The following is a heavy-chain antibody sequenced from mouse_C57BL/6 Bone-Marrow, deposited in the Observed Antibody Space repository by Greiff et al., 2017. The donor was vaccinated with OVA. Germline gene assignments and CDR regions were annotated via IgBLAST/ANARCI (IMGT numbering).Heavy chain of an antibody. J-gene: IGHJ2*01. CDR1: GYTFTDYY. CDR3: ARSKGLYSPLFDY. V-gene: IGHV1-76*01. D-gene: IGHD2-12*01. Sequence: QVQLKQSGAELVRPGASVKLSCKASGYTFTDYYINWVKQRPGQGLEWIARIYPGSGNTYYNEKFKGKATLTAEKSSSTAYMQLSSLTSEDSAVYFCARSKGLYSPLFDYWGQGTTLTVSS. CDR2: IYPGSGNT.